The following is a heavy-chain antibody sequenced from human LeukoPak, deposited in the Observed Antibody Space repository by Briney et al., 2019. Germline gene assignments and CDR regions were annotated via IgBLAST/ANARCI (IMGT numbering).Heavy chain of an antibody. Sequence: ASVKVSCKASGYTFTSYAMNWVRQAPGQGLEWMGWINTNTGNPTYAQGFTGRFVFSLDTSVSTAYLQISSLKAEDTAVYYCARVLREETTKYYDILTGYIKGYYYYYMDVWGKGTTVTVSS. D-gene: IGHD3-9*01. CDR2: INTNTGNP. CDR3: ARVLREETTKYYDILTGYIKGYYYYYMDV. J-gene: IGHJ6*03. CDR1: GYTFTSYA. V-gene: IGHV7-4-1*02.